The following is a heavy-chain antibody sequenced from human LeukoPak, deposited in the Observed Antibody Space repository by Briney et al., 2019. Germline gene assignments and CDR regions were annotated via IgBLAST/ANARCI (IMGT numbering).Heavy chain of an antibody. V-gene: IGHV1-69*05. Sequence: EASVKVSCKASGGTFSSYAISWVRQAPGQGLEWMGGIIPIFGTANYAQKFQGRVTITTDESTSTAYMELSSLRSEDTAVYYCARDRGIVVVPAAPRPYYYMDVWGKGTTVTVSS. D-gene: IGHD2-2*01. CDR1: GGTFSSYA. J-gene: IGHJ6*03. CDR2: IIPIFGTA. CDR3: ARDRGIVVVPAAPRPYYYMDV.